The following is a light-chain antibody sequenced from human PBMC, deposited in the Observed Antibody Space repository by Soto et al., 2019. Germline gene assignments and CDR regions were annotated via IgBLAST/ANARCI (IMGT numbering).Light chain of an antibody. J-gene: IGKJ1*01. CDR3: QQSYSTTWT. Sequence: LQMTQSPPSLSASVGLRLNITCRASQSISNDLGWYQQKPGKAPKRLIYAASSLQSGVPSRFSGSRSGTEYTLTISSLQPEDFATYSCQQSYSTTWTFGQGTKVDIK. CDR2: AAS. CDR1: QSISND. V-gene: IGKV1-39*01.